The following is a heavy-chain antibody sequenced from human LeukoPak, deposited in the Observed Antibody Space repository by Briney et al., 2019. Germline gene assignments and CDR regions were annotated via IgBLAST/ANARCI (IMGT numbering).Heavy chain of an antibody. CDR1: GFTVSSNY. V-gene: IGHV3-66*01. J-gene: IGHJ4*02. CDR2: IYSGGST. CDR3: ASSRPALGYYFDY. D-gene: IGHD6-6*01. Sequence: PGGSLRLSCAASGFTVSSNYMSWVRQAPGKGLEWVSVIYSGGSTYYADSVKGRFTISRDNSKNTLYLQMNSLRAEDTAVYYCASSRPALGYYFDYWGQGTLVTVSS.